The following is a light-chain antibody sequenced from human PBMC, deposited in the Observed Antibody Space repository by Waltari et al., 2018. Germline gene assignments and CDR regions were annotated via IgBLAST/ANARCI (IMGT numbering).Light chain of an antibody. J-gene: IGKJ4*01. CDR3: QQCAISPLT. V-gene: IGKV3-20*01. Sequence: EIVLTQSPGTLSLSPGERATLSCRASQTVSKNYLAWYQQKPGQAPRLLIDDASNRDTGIPARFSGSGSGTDFTLTISRLEPEDFAVYYCQQCAISPLTFGGGTKVEI. CDR1: QTVSKNY. CDR2: DAS.